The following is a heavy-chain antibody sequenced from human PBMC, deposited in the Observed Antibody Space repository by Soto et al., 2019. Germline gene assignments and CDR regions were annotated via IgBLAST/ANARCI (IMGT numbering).Heavy chain of an antibody. CDR2: IYYDGST. J-gene: IGHJ4*02. Sequence: PSETLSLTCTVSGDSISTDYWSWIRQSPGKGMEWIGFIYYDGSTNYNPSLKSRVTISVDTPKNQFSLKLSSVTAADTVVYYCAKNWNWGSLVHWGQGTLVTVPQ. CDR3: AKNWNWGSLVH. V-gene: IGHV4-59*08. D-gene: IGHD7-27*01. CDR1: GDSISTDY.